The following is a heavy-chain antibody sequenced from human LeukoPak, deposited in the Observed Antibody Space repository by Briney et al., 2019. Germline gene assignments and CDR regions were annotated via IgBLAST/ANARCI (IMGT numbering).Heavy chain of an antibody. Sequence: ASVKVSCKTSGYTFIDYYMHWVRQAPGQGLEWTGIINPSGGSTSYAQKFQGRVTLTRDTSTSTVYMELSSLRSEDTAVYYCARDYGGNDGFDYWGQGTLVTVSS. CDR2: INPSGGST. CDR1: GYTFIDYY. D-gene: IGHD4-23*01. J-gene: IGHJ4*02. CDR3: ARDYGGNDGFDY. V-gene: IGHV1-46*01.